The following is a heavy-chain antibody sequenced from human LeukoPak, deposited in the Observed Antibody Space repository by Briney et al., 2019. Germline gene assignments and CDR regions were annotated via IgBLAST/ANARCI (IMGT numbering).Heavy chain of an antibody. D-gene: IGHD1-7*01. J-gene: IGHJ6*02. CDR2: MNPNSGNT. V-gene: IGHV1-8*02. CDR3: ARELHAHGYYYYYGMDV. Sequence: ASVKVSCKASGYTFTSYGISWVRQAPGQGLEWMGWMNPNSGNTGYAQKFQGRVTMTRNTSISTAYMELSSLRSEDTAVYYCARELHAHGYYYYYGMDVWGQGTTVTVSS. CDR1: GYTFTSYG.